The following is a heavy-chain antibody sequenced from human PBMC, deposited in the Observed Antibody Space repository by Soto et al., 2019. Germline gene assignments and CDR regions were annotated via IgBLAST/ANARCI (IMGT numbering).Heavy chain of an antibody. CDR3: EGGRNPRQRGTFVSWFDP. V-gene: IGHV1-3*01. D-gene: IGHD3-16*01. CDR1: GYTFTSFA. J-gene: IGHJ5*02. Sequence: ASVKVSCKASGYTFTSFAMHWVRQAPGQRLEWMGWINADNGNTRYSQKFQGRVTMTRDIFASTAYMELSSLRSEDTAVYYCEGGRNPRQRGTFVSWFDPWGQGTLVTVSS. CDR2: INADNGNT.